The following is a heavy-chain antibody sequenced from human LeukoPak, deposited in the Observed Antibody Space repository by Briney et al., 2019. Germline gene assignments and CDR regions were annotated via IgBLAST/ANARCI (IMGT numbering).Heavy chain of an antibody. J-gene: IGHJ6*03. Sequence: GGSLRLSCAASAFTFSTYGMHWVRQAPGKGLEWVSFTRYDGSQNYYADSVKGRFIISRDNSKNTLYLQMNSLRAEDTAVYYCAKDMYYDSINLMDVWGKGTTVTISS. D-gene: IGHD3-22*01. CDR3: AKDMYYDSINLMDV. CDR2: TRYDGSQN. CDR1: AFTFSTYG. V-gene: IGHV3-30*02.